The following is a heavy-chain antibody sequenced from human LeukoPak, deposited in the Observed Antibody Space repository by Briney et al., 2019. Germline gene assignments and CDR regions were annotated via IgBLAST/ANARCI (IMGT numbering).Heavy chain of an antibody. CDR3: ARTVAGREGFDY. Sequence: GSAKVSCKASGYTFTGYNMHRVRQAPGQELEWMGWINPNGGGTNYAQKFQGRVTMTRDTSISTAYMELSRLRSDDTAVYSCARTVAGREGFDYWGQGTLVTVSS. V-gene: IGHV1-2*02. J-gene: IGHJ4*02. CDR1: GYTFTGYN. CDR2: INPNGGGT. D-gene: IGHD6-19*01.